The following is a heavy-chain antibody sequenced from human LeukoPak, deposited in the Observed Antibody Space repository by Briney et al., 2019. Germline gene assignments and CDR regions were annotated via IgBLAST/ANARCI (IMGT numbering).Heavy chain of an antibody. CDR1: GGSISSSSYF. J-gene: IGHJ4*02. CDR2: IYYSGST. D-gene: IGHD3-10*01. CDR3: ARDSRITLKDY. Sequence: SETLSLTCTVSGGSISSSSYFWDWIRQPPGKGLEWIGSIYYSGSTYYNPSLKSRVTISVDTSKNQFSLKLSSVTAADTAVYYCARDSRITLKDYWGQGTLVTVSS. V-gene: IGHV4-39*02.